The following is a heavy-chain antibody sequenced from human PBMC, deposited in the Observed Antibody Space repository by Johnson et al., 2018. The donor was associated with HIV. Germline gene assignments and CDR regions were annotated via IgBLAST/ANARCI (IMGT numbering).Heavy chain of an antibody. J-gene: IGHJ3*02. Sequence: MLLVESGGNLVQPGGSLRLSCAASGFTVSSNYMTWVRQAPGKGLEWVSVIYSGGSTYYADSVKGRFIISRDNSKNTLYLQMNSLRAEDTAVYYCARGPLLWRAFDIWGQGTMVSVSS. CDR3: ARGPLLWRAFDI. CDR2: IYSGGST. CDR1: GFTVSSNY. D-gene: IGHD3-10*01. V-gene: IGHV3-66*01.